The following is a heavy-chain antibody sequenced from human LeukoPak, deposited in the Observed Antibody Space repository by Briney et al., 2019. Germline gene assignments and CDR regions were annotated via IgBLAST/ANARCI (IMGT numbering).Heavy chain of an antibody. Sequence: ASVKVSCKASGYTFTSYYMHWVRQATGQGLEWMGWMNPNSGNTGYAQKFQGRVTMTRNTSISTAYMELSSLRSEDTAVYYCARSGEAVYYYGMDVWGQGTTVTVSS. CDR2: MNPNSGNT. CDR3: ARSGEAVYYYGMDV. CDR1: GYTFTSYY. J-gene: IGHJ6*02. V-gene: IGHV1-8*02. D-gene: IGHD7-27*01.